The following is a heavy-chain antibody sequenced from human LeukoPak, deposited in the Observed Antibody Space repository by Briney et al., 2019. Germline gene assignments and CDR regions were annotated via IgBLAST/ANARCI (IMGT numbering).Heavy chain of an antibody. D-gene: IGHD5-12*01. CDR1: GGSFSGYY. J-gene: IGHJ4*02. V-gene: IGHV4-34*01. CDR3: ASGYSGYDMGY. CDR2: INHSGST. Sequence: SETLSLTCAVYGGSFSGYYWSWIRQPPGKGLEWIGEINHSGSTNYNPSLKSRVTISVDTSKNQFSLKLSSVTAADTAVYYCASGYSGYDMGYWGQGTLVTVSS.